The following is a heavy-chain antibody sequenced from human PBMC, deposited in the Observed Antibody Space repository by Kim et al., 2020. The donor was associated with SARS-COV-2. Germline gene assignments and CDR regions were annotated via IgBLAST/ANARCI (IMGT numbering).Heavy chain of an antibody. CDR3: ARDTLGSQQWLVLSFDP. V-gene: IGHV3-7*03. Sequence: GGSLRLSCGASGFTFSSYWMSWVRQAPGKGLEWVANIREDGGEKYYVDSVKGRFTISRDNAKNSLSLQMDNLRAEDTAVYYCARDTLGSQQWLVLSFDPWGQGTLVTVSS. D-gene: IGHD6-19*01. J-gene: IGHJ5*02. CDR1: GFTFSSYW. CDR2: IREDGGEK.